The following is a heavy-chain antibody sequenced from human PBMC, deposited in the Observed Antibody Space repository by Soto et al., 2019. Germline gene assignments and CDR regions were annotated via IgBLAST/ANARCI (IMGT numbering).Heavy chain of an antibody. CDR1: GFTIHGYT. Sequence: EVHLVESGGVVVQPGGSLRLSCAASGFTIHGYTMHWVRQRPGKGLEWVSLIRWDGSSTYYGDSVKGRFTISRDNNKDSLFLQMSSLTTEDTALYYCVKDMAYGGDSGPFDSWGQGTLVTVSS. CDR2: IRWDGSST. J-gene: IGHJ4*02. D-gene: IGHD2-21*02. CDR3: VKDMAYGGDSGPFDS. V-gene: IGHV3-43*01.